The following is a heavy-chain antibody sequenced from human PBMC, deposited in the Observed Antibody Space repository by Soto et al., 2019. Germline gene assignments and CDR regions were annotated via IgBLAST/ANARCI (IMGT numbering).Heavy chain of an antibody. J-gene: IGHJ5*02. Sequence: XRSRRRPCAAAGVTLNSLEMNLVRPAPGKGLEWVLAIRGGGGRTYYADSVKGGFSISGDNSKNTLYLQMNSTRAEDTAVYFCAKEVQYYSSPTWFDPRGQETLVTV. V-gene: IGHV3-23*01. D-gene: IGHD4-4*01. CDR3: AKEVQYYSSPTWFDP. CDR2: IRGGGGRT. CDR1: GVTLNSLE.